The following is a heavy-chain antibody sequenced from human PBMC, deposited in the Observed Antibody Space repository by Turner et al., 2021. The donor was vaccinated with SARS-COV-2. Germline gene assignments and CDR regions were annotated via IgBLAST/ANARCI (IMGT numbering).Heavy chain of an antibody. CDR1: GFTFSSYN. D-gene: IGHD1-26*01. V-gene: IGHV3-48*01. CDR2: ISSSSSTI. J-gene: IGHJ6*02. Sequence: EVQLVESGGGLVQPGGSLRLSCAASGFTFSSYNINCIRQAPGKGLEWGSYISSSSSTIYYADSVKGRFTISRDNAKNSLYLKMNSLRAEDTAVYYCARGRGARSYYYYGMDVWGQGTTVTVSS. CDR3: ARGRGARSYYYYGMDV.